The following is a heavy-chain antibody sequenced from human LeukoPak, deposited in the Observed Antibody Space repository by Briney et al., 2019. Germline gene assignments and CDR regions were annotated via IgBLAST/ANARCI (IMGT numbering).Heavy chain of an antibody. J-gene: IGHJ6*03. D-gene: IGHD1-26*01. V-gene: IGHV4-39*07. Sequence: PSETLSLTCTVSGGSISSSNYYWGWIRQPPWKGLEWIGSIYYSGSTYYNPSLKSRVTISVDTSKNQFSLKLSSVTAADTAVYYRAGTVGALYYYYMDVWGKGTTVTVSS. CDR2: IYYSGST. CDR3: AGTVGALYYYYMDV. CDR1: GGSISSSNYY.